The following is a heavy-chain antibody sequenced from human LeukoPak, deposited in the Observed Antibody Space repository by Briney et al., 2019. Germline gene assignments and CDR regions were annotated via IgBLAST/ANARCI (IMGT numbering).Heavy chain of an antibody. V-gene: IGHV4-39*07. CDR3: ARGRYGDFPGLYY. CDR1: GGSISSSSYY. D-gene: IGHD4-17*01. CDR2: IYYSGST. J-gene: IGHJ4*02. Sequence: SETLSLTCTVSGGSISSSSYYWGWIRQPPGKGLEWIGSIYYSGSTYYNPSLKSRVTISVDTSKNQFSLKLSSVTAADTAVYYCARGRYGDFPGLYYWGQGTLVTVSS.